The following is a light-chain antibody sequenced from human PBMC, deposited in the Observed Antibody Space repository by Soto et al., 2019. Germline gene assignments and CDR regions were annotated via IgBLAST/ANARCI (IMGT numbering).Light chain of an antibody. J-gene: IGKJ5*01. CDR3: QQYNNWPPIT. Sequence: EIVLTQSPGTLSLSPAAPAALXSRASQSVSSTYLAWYQQKPGQAPGLLLYGASNRASGIPDRFSGSGSGTEFTLTISSLQSEDFAVYYCQQYNNWPPITFGQGTRLEI. V-gene: IGKV3D-15*01. CDR2: GAS. CDR1: QSVSSTY.